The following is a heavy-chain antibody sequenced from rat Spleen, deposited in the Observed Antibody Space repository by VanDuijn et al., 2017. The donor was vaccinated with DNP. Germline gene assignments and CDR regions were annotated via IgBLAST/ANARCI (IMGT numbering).Heavy chain of an antibody. J-gene: IGHJ2*01. Sequence: EVQLVETGGGLVQPGRSLKLSCVASGFTFNTYWMFWVRQAPGKGLEWVASINPDGASTYYLDSVKGRFTISRDNAKSSLYLLMDSLRSEDTATYYCTTDTDYFDYWGQGVVVTVSS. CDR3: TTDTDYFDY. CDR1: GFTFNTYW. V-gene: IGHV5-58*01. CDR2: INPDGAST.